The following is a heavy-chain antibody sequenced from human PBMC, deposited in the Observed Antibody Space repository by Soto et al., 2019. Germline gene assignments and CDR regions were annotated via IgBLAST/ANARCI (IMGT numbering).Heavy chain of an antibody. V-gene: IGHV3-30*18. CDR2: ISYDGSNK. D-gene: IGHD2-15*01. CDR3: AKGDEHSPFDY. J-gene: IGHJ4*02. CDR1: GFTFSSYG. Sequence: QVQLVESGGGVVQPGRSLRLSCAASGFTFSSYGMHWVRQAPGKGLEWVAVISYDGSNKYYADSVKGRFTISRDNSKNTLYLQMNSLRAEDTAVYYCAKGDEHSPFDYWGQGTLVTVSS.